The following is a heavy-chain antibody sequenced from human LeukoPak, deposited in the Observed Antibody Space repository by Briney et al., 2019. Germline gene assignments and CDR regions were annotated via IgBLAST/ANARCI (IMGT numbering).Heavy chain of an antibody. J-gene: IGHJ4*02. CDR3: ARSWGDFSYFDY. CDR1: GGSISSGDYY. CDR2: IYYSGST. D-gene: IGHD3-3*01. Sequence: SETLSLTCTVSGGSISSGDYYWSWIRQPPGKGLEWIGYIYYSGSTNYNPSLKSRVTISVDTSKNQFSLKLNSVTAADTAVYYCARSWGDFSYFDYWGQGTLVTVSS. V-gene: IGHV4-61*08.